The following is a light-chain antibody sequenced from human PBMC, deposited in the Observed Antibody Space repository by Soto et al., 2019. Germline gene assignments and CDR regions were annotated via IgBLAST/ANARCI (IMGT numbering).Light chain of an antibody. J-gene: IGKJ1*01. CDR2: DAS. V-gene: IGKV1-39*01. Sequence: DIQMTQSPSSLSASVGDRVTITCRSSQSINNYLNWYQQKPGRAPKLLIYDASSLQSGAPSRFSGSGSGTDFTLTISSLQPEDLATYYCQQGFSAPPWTFGQGTKVELK. CDR3: QQGFSAPPWT. CDR1: QSINNY.